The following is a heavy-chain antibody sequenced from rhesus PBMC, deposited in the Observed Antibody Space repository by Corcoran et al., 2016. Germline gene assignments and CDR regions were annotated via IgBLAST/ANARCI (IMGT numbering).Heavy chain of an antibody. D-gene: IGHD6-37*01. CDR3: VGRNRW. V-gene: IGHV4-80*01. CDR1: GASISSYW. CDR2: INGPSGST. Sequence: QVQLQESGPGLVKPSATLSLTCAVSGASISSYWWIWIRQAPGKGLEWIGEINGPSGSTYYNPSLNSRVTLSKDTSRNHFSLKMNSVTAADTALYYCVGRNRWWGQGVLVTVSS. J-gene: IGHJ4*01.